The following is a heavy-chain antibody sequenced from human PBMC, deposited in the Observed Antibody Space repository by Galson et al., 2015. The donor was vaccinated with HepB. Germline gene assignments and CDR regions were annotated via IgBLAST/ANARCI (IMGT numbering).Heavy chain of an antibody. D-gene: IGHD4-17*01. V-gene: IGHV3-33*01. CDR3: ARDRSDYGNDY. Sequence: SLRLSCAASGFTFSSYGMHWVRQAPGEGLEWVAVIWYDGSNKYYADSVKGRFTISRDNSKNTLYLQMNSLRAEDTAVYYCARDRSDYGNDYWGQGTLVTVSS. J-gene: IGHJ4*02. CDR2: IWYDGSNK. CDR1: GFTFSSYG.